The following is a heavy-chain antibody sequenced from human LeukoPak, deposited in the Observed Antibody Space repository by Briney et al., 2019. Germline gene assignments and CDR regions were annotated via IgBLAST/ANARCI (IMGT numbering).Heavy chain of an antibody. CDR2: IHTSGST. D-gene: IGHD5-18*01. Sequence: SETLSLTCTVSGVSISSYYWSWIRQPAGKGLEWIGRIHTSGSTKYNPSLKSRVTMSVDTSKNQFSLKLSSVTAADTAVYYCARHSDSYGDRGPGYWGQGTLVTVSS. CDR3: ARHSDSYGDRGPGY. J-gene: IGHJ4*02. V-gene: IGHV4-4*07. CDR1: GVSISSYY.